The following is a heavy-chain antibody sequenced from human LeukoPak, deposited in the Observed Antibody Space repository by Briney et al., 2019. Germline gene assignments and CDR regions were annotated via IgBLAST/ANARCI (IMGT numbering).Heavy chain of an antibody. CDR3: ARRGSGGRSFDY. CDR2: IYDSGST. D-gene: IGHD3-10*01. J-gene: IGHJ4*02. Sequence: SETLSLTCTVSGGSMRTYYWSWIRQPPGKGLEWIGYIYDSGSTNYNPSLKSRVTISVDTSKNQFSLQLSSVTAADTAVYYCARRGSGGRSFDYWGQGTLVTVSS. CDR1: GGSMRTYY. V-gene: IGHV4-59*08.